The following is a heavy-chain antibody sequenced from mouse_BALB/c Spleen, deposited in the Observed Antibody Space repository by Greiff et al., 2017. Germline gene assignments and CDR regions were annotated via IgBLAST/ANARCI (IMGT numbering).Heavy chain of an antibody. CDR2: ISSGGSYT. J-gene: IGHJ1*01. CDR1: GFTFSSYA. V-gene: IGHV5-9-1*01. CDR3: ARPLSRYWYFDV. D-gene: IGHD2-3*01. Sequence: DVMLVESGGGLVKPGGSLKLSCAASGFTFSSYAMSWVRQTPEKRLEWVATISSGGSYTYYPDSVKGRFTISRDNAKNTLYLQMSSLRSEDTAMYYCARPLSRYWYFDVWGAGTTVTVSS.